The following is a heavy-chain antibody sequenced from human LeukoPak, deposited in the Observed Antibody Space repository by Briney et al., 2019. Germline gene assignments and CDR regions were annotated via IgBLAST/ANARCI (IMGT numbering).Heavy chain of an antibody. CDR2: INPSGGIK. J-gene: IGHJ3*02. Sequence: ASVKVSCKASGYTFTSYYMHWVRQAPGQGLEWMGIINPSGGIKTYAQKFQGRVTMTRDTSTSTVYMELSSLRSEDTAVYYCAREGGDNSGRRAFDIWGQGTMVTVSS. V-gene: IGHV1-46*01. CDR3: AREGGDNSGRRAFDI. CDR1: GYTFTSYY. D-gene: IGHD3-22*01.